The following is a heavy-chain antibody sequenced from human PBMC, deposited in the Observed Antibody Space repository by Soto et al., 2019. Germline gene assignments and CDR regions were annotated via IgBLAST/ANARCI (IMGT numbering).Heavy chain of an antibody. V-gene: IGHV2-70*04. CDR1: GFSLSTSGMR. D-gene: IGHD6-25*01. CDR3: ASYIVAGENWLDP. J-gene: IGHJ5*02. Sequence: SGPTLVNPTQTLTLTCTFSGFSLSTSGMRVSWIRQPPGKALEWLARIDWDDDKFYSTSLKTRLTISKDTSKNQVVLTMTNMDPVDTATYYCASYIVAGENWLDPWGPGTLVTVYS. CDR2: IDWDDDK.